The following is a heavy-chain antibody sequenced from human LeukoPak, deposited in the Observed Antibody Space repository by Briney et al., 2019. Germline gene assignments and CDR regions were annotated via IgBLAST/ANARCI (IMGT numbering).Heavy chain of an antibody. J-gene: IGHJ4*02. V-gene: IGHV3-23*01. CDR3: AKEMWGIAVVPAAMVAQVFDY. CDR2: ISGSGGST. Sequence: GGSLRLSCAASGFTFSSYAMSWVRQAPGKGLEWVSAISGSGGSTYYADSVKGRFTISRDNSKNTLYLQMNSLRAEDTAVYYCAKEMWGIAVVPAAMVAQVFDYWGQGTLVTVSS. D-gene: IGHD2-2*01. CDR1: GFTFSSYA.